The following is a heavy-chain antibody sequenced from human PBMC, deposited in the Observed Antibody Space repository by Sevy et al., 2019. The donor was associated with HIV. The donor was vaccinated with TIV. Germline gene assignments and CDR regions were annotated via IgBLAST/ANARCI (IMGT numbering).Heavy chain of an antibody. V-gene: IGHV1-18*01. J-gene: IGHJ4*02. CDR1: GYTFTSYG. CDR2: ISAYNGNT. D-gene: IGHD3-10*01. CDR3: ARDSPYYGSGRTIPLDY. Sequence: ASVKVSCKASGYTFTSYGISWVRQVPGQGLEWMGWISAYNGNTNYAQKLQGRVTMTTDTSTSTAYMELRSLRSDDTAVYYCARDSPYYGSGRTIPLDYWGQGTLVTVSS.